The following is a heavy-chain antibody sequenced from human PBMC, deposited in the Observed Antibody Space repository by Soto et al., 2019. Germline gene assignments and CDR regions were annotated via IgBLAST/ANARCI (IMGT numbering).Heavy chain of an antibody. D-gene: IGHD6-13*01. V-gene: IGHV4-59*01. CDR1: GGSISSYY. CDR3: ARDRAAAGGFDP. Sequence: SETLSLTCTVSGGSISSYYWSWIRQPPGKGLEWIGYIYYSGSTNYNPSLKSRVTISVDTSKNQFSLKLSSVTAADTAVYYCARDRAAAGGFDPWGQGTLVTVS. CDR2: IYYSGST. J-gene: IGHJ5*02.